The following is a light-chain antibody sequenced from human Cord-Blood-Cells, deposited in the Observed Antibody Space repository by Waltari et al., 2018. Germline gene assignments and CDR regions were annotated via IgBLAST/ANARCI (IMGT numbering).Light chain of an antibody. CDR2: WAS. CDR3: QQYYSTPVT. CDR1: QSVFYSSNNKNY. V-gene: IGKV4-1*01. J-gene: IGKJ4*01. Sequence: DIVMTQSPDSLAVSLGERATINCKSSQSVFYSSNNKNYLAWYQQKPGQPPKLLIYWASTRESGVPDRFSGGGSGTDFTLTISSLQAEDVAVYYCQQYYSTPVTCGGGTKVEIK.